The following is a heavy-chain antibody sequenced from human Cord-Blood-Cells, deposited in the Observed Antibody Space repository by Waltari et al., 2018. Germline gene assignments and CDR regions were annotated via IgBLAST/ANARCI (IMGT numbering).Heavy chain of an antibody. CDR3: AGRADILTGYDKGWYFDL. J-gene: IGHJ2*01. CDR2: IYYSGRS. CDR1: GGSISSSSYS. D-gene: IGHD3-9*01. Sequence: QLQLQESGPGLVKPSETLSLTCTVSGGSISSSSYSWGWIRQPPGRGLEWIGSIYYSGRSDCNPARKSRGSIAGETSKSQFSLERSAVAAADTAVYYCAGRADILTGYDKGWYFDLWGRGTLVTVSS. V-gene: IGHV4-39*07.